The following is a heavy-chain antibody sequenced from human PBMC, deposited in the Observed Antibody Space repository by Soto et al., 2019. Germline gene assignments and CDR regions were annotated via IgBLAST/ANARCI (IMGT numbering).Heavy chain of an antibody. CDR1: GGSISSSSSY. D-gene: IGHD4-17*01. J-gene: IGHJ5*02. V-gene: IGHV4-39*01. CDR2: IYYSGST. CDR3: ASQPLGAATVTSVINWFDP. Sequence: QLQLQESGPGLVKPSETLSLTCTVSGGSISSSSSYWGWIRQPPGKGLEWIGYIYYSGSTNYNPSLKSRVTISVDTSKNQFSLKLKSVTAADTAVYYCASQPLGAATVTSVINWFDPWGQGALVTVSS.